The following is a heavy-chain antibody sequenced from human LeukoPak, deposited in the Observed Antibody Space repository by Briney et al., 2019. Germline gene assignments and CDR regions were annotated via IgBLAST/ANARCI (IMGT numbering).Heavy chain of an antibody. D-gene: IGHD4-17*01. Sequence: PGRSLRLSCAASGFTFSNYGLHWVRQAPGKGLGWVAFISYDGGSEYFAESVKGRFTISRDNSKNTLYLQMNSLQAEDTAVYYCAKKFLSGSTVTTAFDIWGQGTMVTVSS. CDR1: GFTFSNYG. J-gene: IGHJ3*02. CDR2: ISYDGGSE. CDR3: AKKFLSGSTVTTAFDI. V-gene: IGHV3-30*18.